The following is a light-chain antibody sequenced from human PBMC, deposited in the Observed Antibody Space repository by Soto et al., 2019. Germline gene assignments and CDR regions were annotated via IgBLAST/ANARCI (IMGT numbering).Light chain of an antibody. V-gene: IGLV2-14*01. J-gene: IGLJ1*01. CDR2: EVS. CDR3: SSYTSSSIDCV. CDR1: SSDVGGYNY. Sequence: QSALTQPASVSGSPGQSITISCTGNSSDVGGYNYVSWYQQHPGKAPKLMIYEVSNRPSGVSNRFSGSKSGNTASLTISGLQAEDEADYYCSSYTSSSIDCVFGTGTKLTVL.